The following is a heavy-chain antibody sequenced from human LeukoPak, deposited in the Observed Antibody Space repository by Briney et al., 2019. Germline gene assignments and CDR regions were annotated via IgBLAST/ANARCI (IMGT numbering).Heavy chain of an antibody. Sequence: ASVKVSRKVSGYTLTELSMHWVRQAPGKGLEWMGGFDPEDGETIYAQKFQGRVTMTEDTSTDTAYMELSSLRSEDTAVYYCATDLHGSGSPSRAYYYYGMDVWGKGTTVTVSS. D-gene: IGHD3-10*01. CDR3: ATDLHGSGSPSRAYYYYGMDV. J-gene: IGHJ6*04. V-gene: IGHV1-24*01. CDR1: GYTLTELS. CDR2: FDPEDGET.